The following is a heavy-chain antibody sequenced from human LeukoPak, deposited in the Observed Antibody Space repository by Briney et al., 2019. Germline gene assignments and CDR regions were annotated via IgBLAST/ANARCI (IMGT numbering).Heavy chain of an antibody. CDR1: GFTFSSYE. V-gene: IGHV3-48*03. CDR2: ISSSGSTI. J-gene: IGHJ6*03. CDR3: AKDGLQQLGPRSSMDV. Sequence: PGGSLRLSCAASGFTFSSYEMNWVRQAPGKGLEWVSYISSSGSTIYYADSVKGRFTISRDNAKNSLYLQMNSLRAEDTAVYYCAKDGLQQLGPRSSMDVWGKGTTVTVSS. D-gene: IGHD5-24*01.